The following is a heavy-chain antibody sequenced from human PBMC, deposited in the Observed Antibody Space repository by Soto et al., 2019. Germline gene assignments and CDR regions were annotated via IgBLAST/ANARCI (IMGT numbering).Heavy chain of an antibody. D-gene: IGHD5-18*01. J-gene: IGHJ4*02. CDR2: ISWNSSNI. V-gene: IGHV3-9*01. CDR1: GFTFDDYA. CDR3: AKGTRANSYAGFDN. Sequence: EVQLVESGGGLVQPGRSLRLSCGASGFTFDDYAMHWVRQAPGKGLVWVSSISWNSSNIGYADSVKGRLIISRDTAKNAMYLEMNSLRPVGTALYYWAKGTRANSYAGFDNWGQGTLLTVSS.